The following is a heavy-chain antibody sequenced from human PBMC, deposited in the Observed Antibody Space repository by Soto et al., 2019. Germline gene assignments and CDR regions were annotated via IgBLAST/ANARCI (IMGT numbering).Heavy chain of an antibody. Sequence: QVQLQESGPGLVKPSQTLSLTCTVSGGSISSGDYYWSWIRQPPGMGLEWIGYIYYSGSTYYNPSLKSRVTISVDTSKNQFSLKLSSVTAADTAVYYCASSGGYCSGGCCYALDYWGQGTLVTVSS. J-gene: IGHJ4*02. CDR2: IYYSGST. CDR1: GGSISSGDYY. D-gene: IGHD2-15*01. V-gene: IGHV4-30-4*01. CDR3: ASSGGYCSGGCCYALDY.